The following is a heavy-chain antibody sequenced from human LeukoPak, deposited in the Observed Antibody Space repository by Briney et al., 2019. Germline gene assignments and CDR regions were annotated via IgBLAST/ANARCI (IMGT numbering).Heavy chain of an antibody. D-gene: IGHD2-15*01. J-gene: IGHJ4*02. V-gene: IGHV3-21*01. Sequence: GGSLRLSCAASGFTFSSYEMNWVRQAPGKGLEWVSSISSSSSYIYYADSVKGRFTIPRDNAKNSLYLQMNSLRAEDTAVYYCARRYCSGGSCHPPDYWGQGTLVTVSS. CDR2: ISSSSSYI. CDR1: GFTFSSYE. CDR3: ARRYCSGGSCHPPDY.